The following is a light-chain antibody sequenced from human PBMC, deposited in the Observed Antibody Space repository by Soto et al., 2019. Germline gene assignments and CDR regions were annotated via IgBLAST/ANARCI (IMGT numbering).Light chain of an antibody. Sequence: EIVLTQSPGTLSLSPGERATLSCRASQSVSSSYLAWYQQKPGQAPRLLIYGASSRATGIPDRFSGSGSGTDFTLTISRLEPEDFAVYYCQQYGSSPPTAFGQGTQVDIK. CDR1: QSVSSSY. J-gene: IGKJ1*01. CDR2: GAS. CDR3: QQYGSSPPTA. V-gene: IGKV3-20*01.